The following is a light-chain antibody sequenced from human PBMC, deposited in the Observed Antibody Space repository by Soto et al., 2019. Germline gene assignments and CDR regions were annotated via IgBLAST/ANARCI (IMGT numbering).Light chain of an antibody. CDR2: DAS. CDR1: QSIRTW. Sequence: DIQMTQSPSTLSASVGDRVTITYRASQSIRTWLAWYQQKPGKAPKLLLYDASSLKSGVPSRFSGGGSGIEFTLTNSILQPDELTTSYCQQYNTNPWTFGQGTRWIS. J-gene: IGKJ1*01. CDR3: QQYNTNPWT. V-gene: IGKV1-5*01.